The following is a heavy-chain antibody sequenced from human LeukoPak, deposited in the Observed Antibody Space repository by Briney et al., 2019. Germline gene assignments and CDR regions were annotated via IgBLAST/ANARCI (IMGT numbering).Heavy chain of an antibody. D-gene: IGHD4-17*01. CDR3: ARYGDYIFDY. CDR2: IYYSGST. CDR1: GGSISSYY. Sequence: SETLSLTCTVSGGSISSYYWSWIRQPPEKGLEWIGYIYYSGSTTYNPSLKSRVTTSVDTSKNQFSLSLSSVTAADTAVYYCARYGDYIFDYWGQGTLVTVSS. V-gene: IGHV4-59*08. J-gene: IGHJ4*02.